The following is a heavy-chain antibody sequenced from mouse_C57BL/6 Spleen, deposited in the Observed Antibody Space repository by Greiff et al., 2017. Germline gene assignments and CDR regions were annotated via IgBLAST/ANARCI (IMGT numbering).Heavy chain of an antibody. D-gene: IGHD3-1*01. CDR1: GFTFSDYG. CDR2: ISSGSSTT. CDR3: ATSGGCTARDAMDY. J-gene: IGHJ4*01. Sequence: EVQLVESGGGLVKPGGSLKLSCAASGFTFSDYGMHWVRQAPEKGLEWIAYISSGSSTTYYADTVKGRFTIPRDNAKNTLFLQVASLRFESTAMDDSATSGGCTARDAMDYWGQGTSVTVSS. V-gene: IGHV5-17*01.